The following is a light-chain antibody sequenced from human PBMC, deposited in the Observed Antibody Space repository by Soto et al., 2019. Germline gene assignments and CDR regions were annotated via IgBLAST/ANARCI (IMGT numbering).Light chain of an antibody. CDR1: SGSASTNYY. CDR2: STN. CDR3: VLYMGSGISV. V-gene: IGLV8-61*01. J-gene: IGLJ3*02. Sequence: QAVVTQEPSFSVSPVGTVTLTCGLSSGSASTNYYPSWYQQTPGQAPLTLIYSTNTRSSGVPDRFSGSILGYKAALTITGVQADDESDYYCVLYMGSGISVFGGGTKVTVL.